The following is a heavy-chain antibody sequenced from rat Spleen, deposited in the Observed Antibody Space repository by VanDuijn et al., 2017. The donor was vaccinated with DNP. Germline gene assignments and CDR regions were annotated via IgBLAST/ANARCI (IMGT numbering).Heavy chain of an antibody. V-gene: IGHV3-1*01. CDR3: ARYTTGVDY. D-gene: IGHD1-11*01. CDR1: GYSITSTY. J-gene: IGHJ2*01. Sequence: EVQLQESGPGLVKPSQSLSLTCSVTGYSITSTYWGWIRKFPGNKMEWIGHISYSGTTSYHPSLKSRISITRDTSKNQFFLQLSSVTTEDTATYYCARYTTGVDYWGQGVMVTVSS. CDR2: ISYSGTT.